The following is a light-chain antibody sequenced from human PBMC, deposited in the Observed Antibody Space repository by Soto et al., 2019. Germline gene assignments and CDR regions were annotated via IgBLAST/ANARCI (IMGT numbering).Light chain of an antibody. Sequence: EIVLTQSPATLSLSPGERATLSCRASQSVSSYLAWYQQKPGQAPRLLIYDASNRATGIPARFSGSGSGTDFTLTISILEPEDFAVYYCQQRSNWPLTFGGGNKFEIK. V-gene: IGKV3-11*01. J-gene: IGKJ4*01. CDR3: QQRSNWPLT. CDR2: DAS. CDR1: QSVSSY.